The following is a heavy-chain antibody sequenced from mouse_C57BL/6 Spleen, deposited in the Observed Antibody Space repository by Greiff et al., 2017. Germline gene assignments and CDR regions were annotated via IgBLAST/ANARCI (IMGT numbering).Heavy chain of an antibody. CDR1: GFNIKDDY. V-gene: IGHV14-4*01. CDR2: IDPENGDT. J-gene: IGHJ2*01. CDR3: TTWGEADY. Sequence: EVQLQQSGAELVRPGASVKLSCTASGFNIKDDYMHWVKQRPEQGLEWIGWIDPENGDTEYASKFQGKATITADTSSNTAYLQLSSLTSEDTAVYYCTTWGEADYWGQGTTLTVSS.